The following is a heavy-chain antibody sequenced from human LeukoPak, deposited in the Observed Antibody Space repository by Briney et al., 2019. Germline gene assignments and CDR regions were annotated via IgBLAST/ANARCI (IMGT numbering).Heavy chain of an antibody. CDR2: ISGYKGNT. D-gene: IGHD3-10*01. V-gene: IGHV1-18*01. CDR3: ARESPSITMVRGVMDVFDI. J-gene: IGHJ3*02. CDR1: GYTFSSYG. Sequence: ASVKVSCKASGYTFSSYGISWVRQAPGQGLEWMGWISGYKGNTNYAQKLQGRVTMTTDTSTSTAYMELRSLRSDDTAVYYCARESPSITMVRGVMDVFDIWGQGTMVTVSS.